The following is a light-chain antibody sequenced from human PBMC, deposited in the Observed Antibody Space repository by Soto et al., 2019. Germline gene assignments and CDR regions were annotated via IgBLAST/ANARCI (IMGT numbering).Light chain of an antibody. CDR2: GVS. V-gene: IGKV3-20*01. Sequence: EIMLTQSPGTLSLSPGERATLSCRASQSVSSSFLAWYQQKPGQAPRLLIYGVSTRATGIPDRFSGSGSGTDFTLTISRLEPEDFAMYYCQQYSSLPLTFGQGSKLDIK. J-gene: IGKJ2*01. CDR3: QQYSSLPLT. CDR1: QSVSSSF.